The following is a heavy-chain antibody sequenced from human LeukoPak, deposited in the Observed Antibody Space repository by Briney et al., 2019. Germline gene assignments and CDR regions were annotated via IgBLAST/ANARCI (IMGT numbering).Heavy chain of an antibody. D-gene: IGHD1-26*01. J-gene: IGHJ4*02. CDR2: ISYDGSNK. CDR3: ARVGAPFDY. V-gene: IGHV3-30*04. Sequence: GRSLRLSCAASGFTFSSYAMHWVRQAPGKGLEWVAVISYDGSNKYYADSVKGRFTISRDNSKKTLYLQMNSLRAEDTAVYYCARVGAPFDYWGQGTLVTVSS. CDR1: GFTFSSYA.